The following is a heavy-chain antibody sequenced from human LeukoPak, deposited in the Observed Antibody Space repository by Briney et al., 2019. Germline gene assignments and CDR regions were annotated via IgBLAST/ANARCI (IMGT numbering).Heavy chain of an antibody. CDR1: GGSISSSSYY. V-gene: IGHV4-39*01. J-gene: IGHJ6*03. CDR3: ASGYYMDV. Sequence: SETLSLTCSVSGGSISSSSYYWDWIRQPPGKGLEWIGSIYYSGSTYYNPSLKSRVTISVDTSKNQFSLKLSSVTAADTAVYYCASGYYMDVWGKGTTVTISS. CDR2: IYYSGST.